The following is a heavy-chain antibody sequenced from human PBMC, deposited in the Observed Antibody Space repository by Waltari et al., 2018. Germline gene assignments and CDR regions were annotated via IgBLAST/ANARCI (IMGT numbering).Heavy chain of an antibody. CDR2: IHHSGST. CDR3: ARLNGDYLYFQH. D-gene: IGHD4-17*01. CDR1: GSSITSGYY. V-gene: IGHV4-38-2*01. Sequence: QVQLQESGPGLVKPSETLSLTCAVSGSSITSGYYWGWFRQPPGKGLEWIGSIHHSGSTYYNPSLKSRVTISVDTSKNQFSLKLSSVTAADTAVYYCARLNGDYLYFQHWGQGTLVTVSS. J-gene: IGHJ1*01.